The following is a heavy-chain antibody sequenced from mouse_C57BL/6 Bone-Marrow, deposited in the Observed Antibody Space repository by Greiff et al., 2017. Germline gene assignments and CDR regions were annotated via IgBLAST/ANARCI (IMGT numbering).Heavy chain of an antibody. D-gene: IGHD2-2*01. CDR2: IYPGGGYT. Sequence: VQLQQSGAELVRPGTSVKMSCKASGYTFTNYWIGWAKQRPGHGLEWIGVIYPGGGYTNYNEKFKGKATLTADKSSSTAYMQLSSLTSEDSAIYYCARSMVTYYFDYWGQGTTLTVSS. CDR1: GYTFTNYW. J-gene: IGHJ2*01. CDR3: ARSMVTYYFDY. V-gene: IGHV1-63*01.